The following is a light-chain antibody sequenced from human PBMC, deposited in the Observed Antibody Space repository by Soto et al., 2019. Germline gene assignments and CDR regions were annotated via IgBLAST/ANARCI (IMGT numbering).Light chain of an antibody. CDR1: QNIDRW. CDR3: QHYNRYPWT. Sequence: DIQMTQSPSTLSASVGDRVTITCRASQNIDRWLAWYQQKPGKAPNLLIYGASSLESGDPSRFSGSGSATESTPTTSSLRPDDFATYDCQHYNRYPWTFGQGTKVEIK. V-gene: IGKV1-5*03. CDR2: GAS. J-gene: IGKJ1*01.